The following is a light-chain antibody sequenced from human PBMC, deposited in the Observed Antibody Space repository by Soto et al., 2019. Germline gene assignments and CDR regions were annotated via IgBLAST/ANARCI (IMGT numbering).Light chain of an antibody. Sequence: DIVMTQSPDSLAVSLCERATINCRSSQSVLYSSNNENYLAWYQQKAGQPPKLLIYWASTRESGVPDRFSGSGSGTDFTLSISSLQAEDVAVYYCQQYYSTPLTLGGGTKVDIK. CDR2: WAS. CDR1: QSVLYSSNNENY. J-gene: IGKJ4*01. V-gene: IGKV4-1*01. CDR3: QQYYSTPLT.